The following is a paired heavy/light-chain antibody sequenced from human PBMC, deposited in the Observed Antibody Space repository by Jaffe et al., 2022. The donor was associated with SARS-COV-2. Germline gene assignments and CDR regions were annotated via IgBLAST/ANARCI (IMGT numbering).Heavy chain of an antibody. V-gene: IGHV4-4*02. J-gene: IGHJ4*02. CDR2: IYHTGGT. CDR1: GDSISSSNW. Sequence: QVQLRESGPGLVKPSGTLSLICGVTGDSISSSNWWSWVRQPPGKGLEWIGEIYHTGGTHYNPSLKSRVTMSVDKSNNQFSLKMSSVTVADTAVYFCARGEVGSAQLDYWGQGTLVTVSS. CDR3: ARGEVGSAQLDY. D-gene: IGHD1-26*01.
Light chain of an antibody. CDR3: NSRDSGGNHVL. V-gene: IGLV3-19*01. CDR2: GKN. CDR1: SLRSFY. Sequence: SSELTQDPAVSVALGQTVTITCQGDSLRSFYASWYQQRPGQAPLLVIYGKNNRPSGIPDRFSGSRSGDTASLTITGTQAEDEADYHCNSRDSGGNHVLFGGGTKLTVL. J-gene: IGLJ3*02.